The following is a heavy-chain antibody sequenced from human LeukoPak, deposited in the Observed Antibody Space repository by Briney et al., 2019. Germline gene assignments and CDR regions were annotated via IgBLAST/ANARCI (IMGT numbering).Heavy chain of an antibody. CDR2: INPNSGGT. V-gene: IGHV1-2*02. CDR3: ARTYYYGSGSYYGHYYYGMDV. J-gene: IGHJ6*02. Sequence: GASVKVSCKASGYTFTGYYMHWVRQAPGQGLEWMGWINPNSGGTNYAQKFQGRVTMTRDTSISTAYMELSRLRSDDTAVYYCARTYYYGSGSYYGHYYYGMDVWGQGTTVTVSS. CDR1: GYTFTGYY. D-gene: IGHD3-10*01.